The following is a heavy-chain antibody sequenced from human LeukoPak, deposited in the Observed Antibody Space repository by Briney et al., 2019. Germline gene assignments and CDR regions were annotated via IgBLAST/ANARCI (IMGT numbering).Heavy chain of an antibody. J-gene: IGHJ5*02. V-gene: IGHV1-69*02. Sequence: SVKVSCKASGGTFTGYTISWVRQAPGQGLEWMGRIIPILGVANYAQKFQGRVTITADKSTSTAYIELSSLRSEDTAVYYCARGSSYDFWSGYTYNWFDPWGQGTLVTVSS. D-gene: IGHD3-3*01. CDR1: GGTFTGYT. CDR3: ARGSSYDFWSGYTYNWFDP. CDR2: IIPILGVA.